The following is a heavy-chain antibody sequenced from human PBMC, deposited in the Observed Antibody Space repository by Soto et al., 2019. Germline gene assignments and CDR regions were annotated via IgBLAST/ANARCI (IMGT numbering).Heavy chain of an antibody. CDR1: GYTFTDYW. Sequence: GESLKISCNGYGYTFTDYWIGWVRQMPGKGLELIGLIYPGDSDTRYSPSFQGRVTISADKSISTAFLQWSSLRASDTAMYYCASQTTVISGPLSSNWFDPWGQGTLVTVSS. J-gene: IGHJ5*02. V-gene: IGHV5-51*01. D-gene: IGHD1-1*01. CDR2: IYPGDSDT. CDR3: ASQTTVISGPLSSNWFDP.